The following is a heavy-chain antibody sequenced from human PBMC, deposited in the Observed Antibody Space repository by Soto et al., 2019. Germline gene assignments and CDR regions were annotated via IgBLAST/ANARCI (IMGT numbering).Heavy chain of an antibody. CDR1: GYTFTSYD. CDR3: ARGRQQLVPLNYYYYYGMDV. Sequence: ASVKVSCKASGYTFTSYDINWVRQATGQGLEWMGWMNPNSGNTGYAQKFQGRATMTRNTSISTAYMELSSLRSEDTAVYYCARGRQQLVPLNYYYYYGMDVWGQGTTVTVSS. J-gene: IGHJ6*02. D-gene: IGHD6-13*01. CDR2: MNPNSGNT. V-gene: IGHV1-8*01.